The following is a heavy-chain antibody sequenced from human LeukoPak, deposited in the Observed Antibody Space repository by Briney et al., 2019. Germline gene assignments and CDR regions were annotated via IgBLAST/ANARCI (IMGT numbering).Heavy chain of an antibody. J-gene: IGHJ4*02. V-gene: IGHV3-7*01. CDR1: GFTFSSYW. D-gene: IGHD4-17*01. CDR2: IKQDGSEK. Sequence: GGSLRLSCAASGFTFSSYWMSWVRQAPGKGLEWVANIKQDGSEKYYVDSVKGRFTISRGNAKNSLYLQMNSLRAEDTAVYYCARDPDDDDYGDPLDYWGQGTLVTVSS. CDR3: ARDPDDDDYGDPLDY.